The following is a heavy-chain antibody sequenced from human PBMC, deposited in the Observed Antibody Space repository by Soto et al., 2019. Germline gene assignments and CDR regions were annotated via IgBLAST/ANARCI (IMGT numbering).Heavy chain of an antibody. CDR1: GFSCSTRGVG. V-gene: IGHV2-5*02. Sequence: QITLKESGPTLVKPTQTLTLTCTFSGFSCSTRGVGVAWIRQPPGKALERLALIYWDDDEGYSPSLQSRLTSTKNNSKDQGVLTMTNMDPVDTGTYYWALRPRGYSYHFDYWGQGTLVTVSS. CDR2: IYWDDDE. CDR3: ALRPRGYSYHFDY. D-gene: IGHD5-18*01. J-gene: IGHJ4*02.